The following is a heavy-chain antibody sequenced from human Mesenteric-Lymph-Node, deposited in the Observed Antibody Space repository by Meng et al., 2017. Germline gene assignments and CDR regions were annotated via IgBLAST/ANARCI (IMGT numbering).Heavy chain of an antibody. CDR1: GFTFSSYA. Sequence: GQWVGPGGGLVQPGGSLRLSCAASGFTFSSYAMSWVRQAPGKGLEWVSVIYPVGSGGRTYYADSVRGRFIISRDHSKNTLYLQMSSLTSDDTAVYYCARGVGRSWSLDPWGQGTLVTVSS. J-gene: IGHJ5*02. CDR2: IYPVGSGGRT. CDR3: ARGVGRSWSLDP. D-gene: IGHD2-15*01. V-gene: IGHV3-23*04.